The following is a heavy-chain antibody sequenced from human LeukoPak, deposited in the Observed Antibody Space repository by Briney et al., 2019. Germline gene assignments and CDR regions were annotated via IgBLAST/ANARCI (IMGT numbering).Heavy chain of an antibody. Sequence: ASVKVSCKASGYIFTNYGISWVRQAPGQGPEWMAWINPYNGNTNYAQKLQGRVTMTTDTSTSTAYMELRSLRSDDTAVYYCARVNNYDILSSFDSWGQGTLVTVSS. D-gene: IGHD3-9*01. V-gene: IGHV1-18*01. J-gene: IGHJ4*02. CDR3: ARVNNYDILSSFDS. CDR2: INPYNGNT. CDR1: GYIFTNYG.